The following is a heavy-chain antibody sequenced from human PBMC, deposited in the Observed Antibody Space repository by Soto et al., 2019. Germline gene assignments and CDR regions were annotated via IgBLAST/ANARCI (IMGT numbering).Heavy chain of an antibody. CDR1: GGSISSGGYY. D-gene: IGHD3-9*01. CDR2: ISDSGST. CDR3: ARTTFYDIFTAYYSLFDY. V-gene: IGHV4-31*03. J-gene: IGHJ4*02. Sequence: QVQLQESGPELVKPSQTLTLTCTVSGGSISSGGYYWSWIRQHPGKGLEWIGHISDSGSTYYNPSHKRRLTISVDTSKNHFSLNLSAVSAADTAVYYCARTTFYDIFTAYYSLFDYWGQGTLVTVSS.